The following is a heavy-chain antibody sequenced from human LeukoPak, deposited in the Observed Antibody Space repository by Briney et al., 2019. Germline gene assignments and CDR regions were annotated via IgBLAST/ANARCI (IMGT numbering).Heavy chain of an antibody. CDR3: ARNYGSGSHYFYGIDV. CDR2: IGIDGNT. Sequence: PGGSLTLSCAASGFTLSNYDMHWVRQLTGEGLEWVSGIGIDGNTYYSGTVKGRFTISRENAKNSLYLYMNSLTGGDTAVYYCARNYGSGSHYFYGIDVWGQGTTVTVSS. J-gene: IGHJ6*02. D-gene: IGHD3-10*01. V-gene: IGHV3-13*04. CDR1: GFTLSNYD.